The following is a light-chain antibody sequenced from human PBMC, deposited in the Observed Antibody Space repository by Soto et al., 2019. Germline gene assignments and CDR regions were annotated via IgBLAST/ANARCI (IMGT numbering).Light chain of an antibody. CDR3: KSYTTTSSFV. V-gene: IGLV2-14*01. J-gene: IGLJ1*01. CDR1: RSDIGTYNY. CDR2: DVS. Sequence: QSLLTQPASVSGSPGQSITLSCTGTRSDIGTYNYVSWYQQHPDKAPRLVIYDVSNRPSGISNRFSGSKSGNTASLTIAGLQSEDEADYYCKSYTTTSSFVFGTGTKVTVL.